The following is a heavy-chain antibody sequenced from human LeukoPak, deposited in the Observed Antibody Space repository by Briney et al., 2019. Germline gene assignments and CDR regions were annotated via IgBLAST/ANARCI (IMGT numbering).Heavy chain of an antibody. D-gene: IGHD6-13*01. V-gene: IGHV3-48*01. J-gene: IGHJ4*02. CDR1: GFTFSSYR. CDR3: ARSIAAAGRIDY. CDR2: ISSSTSTI. Sequence: PGGSLRLSCAASGFTFSSYRMNWVRQSPGEGREWVSYISSSTSTIYYADSVKGRFTISRDNAKNSLYLQMNSLRAEDTAVYYCARSIAAAGRIDYWGQGTLVTVSS.